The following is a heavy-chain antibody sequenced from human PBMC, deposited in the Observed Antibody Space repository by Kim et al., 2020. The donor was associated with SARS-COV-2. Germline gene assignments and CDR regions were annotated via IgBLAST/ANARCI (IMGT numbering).Heavy chain of an antibody. V-gene: IGHV1-8*01. D-gene: IGHD1-1*01. J-gene: IGHJ6*02. CDR3: ARGHFRYNYYYYYYGMDV. Sequence: ASVKVSCKASGYTFTSYDINWVRQATGQGLEWMGWINPNSGNTVYAQTFQGRVTMTRNTSISTAYMELSSLRSEDTAVYYCARGHFRYNYYYYYYGMDVWGQGTTVTVSS. CDR1: GYTFTSYD. CDR2: INPNSGNT.